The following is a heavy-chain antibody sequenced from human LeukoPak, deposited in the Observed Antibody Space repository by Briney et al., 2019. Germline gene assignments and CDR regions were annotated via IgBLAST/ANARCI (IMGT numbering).Heavy chain of an antibody. V-gene: IGHV3-48*03. CDR2: ISSSGSTI. J-gene: IGHJ4*02. Sequence: PGGSLRLSCAASGFTFSSYEMNWVRQAPGKGLEWVSYISSSGSTIYYADSVKGRFTISRDNAKNSLYLQMNSLRAEDTAVYYCANLYYGSGIDYWGQGTLVTVSS. CDR3: ANLYYGSGIDY. D-gene: IGHD3-10*01. CDR1: GFTFSSYE.